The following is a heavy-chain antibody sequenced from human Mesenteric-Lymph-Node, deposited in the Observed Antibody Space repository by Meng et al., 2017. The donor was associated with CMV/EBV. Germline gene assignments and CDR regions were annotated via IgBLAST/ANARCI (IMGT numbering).Heavy chain of an antibody. V-gene: IGHV4-30-4*01. CDR1: GGSIPPSDPP. CDR3: ARVTPGEYFDY. J-gene: IGHJ4*02. D-gene: IGHD3-10*01. Sequence: TCTLSGGSIPPSDPPSRSIRHSPLTRLTCLFSLYSPSPLSSPPSLPRRLTISVDTAKNQLSLKLNSVTAADTAVYFCARVTPGEYFDYWGQGSLVTVSS. CDR2: LYSPSPL.